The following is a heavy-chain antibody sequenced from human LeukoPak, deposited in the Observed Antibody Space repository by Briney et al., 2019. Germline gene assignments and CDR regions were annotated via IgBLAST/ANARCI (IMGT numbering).Heavy chain of an antibody. CDR1: GFTFGDYA. CDR3: AKDSYYDSSGYPDY. CDR2: ISWNSGSI. J-gene: IGHJ4*02. V-gene: IGHV3-9*01. Sequence: GGSLRLSCAASGFTFGDYAMHWVRHAPGKGLEWVSGISWNSGSIGYADSVKGRFTISRDNAKNSLYLQMNSLRAEDTALYYCAKDSYYDSSGYPDYGGQGTLVTVSS. D-gene: IGHD3-22*01.